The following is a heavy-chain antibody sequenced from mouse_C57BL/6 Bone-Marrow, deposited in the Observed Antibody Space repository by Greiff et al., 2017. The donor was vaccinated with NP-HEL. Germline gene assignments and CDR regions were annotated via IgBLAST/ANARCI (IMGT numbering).Heavy chain of an antibody. CDR3: ARDGYYERGYYFDY. D-gene: IGHD2-3*01. CDR1: GFTFSSYA. Sequence: DVHLVESGGGLVKPGGSLKLSCAASGFTFSSYAMSWVRQTPEKRLEWVATISDGGSYTYYPDNVKGRFTISRDNAKNNLYLQMSHLKSEDTAMYYCARDGYYERGYYFDYWGQGTTLTVSS. CDR2: ISDGGSYT. V-gene: IGHV5-4*01. J-gene: IGHJ2*01.